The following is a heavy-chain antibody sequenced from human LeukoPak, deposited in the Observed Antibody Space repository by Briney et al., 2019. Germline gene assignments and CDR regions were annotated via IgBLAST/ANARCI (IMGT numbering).Heavy chain of an antibody. CDR1: GDSISSYY. V-gene: IGHV4-59*01. CDR2: IYYSGST. J-gene: IGHJ5*02. D-gene: IGHD1-26*01. CDR3: AREGGAFDP. Sequence: SETLSLTCTVSGDSISSYYWSWIRQPPGKGLEWIGYIYYSGSTNYNPSLKSRVTISVDRSKNQISLKLSSVTAADTAVYYCAREGGAFDPGGQGTRVTVSS.